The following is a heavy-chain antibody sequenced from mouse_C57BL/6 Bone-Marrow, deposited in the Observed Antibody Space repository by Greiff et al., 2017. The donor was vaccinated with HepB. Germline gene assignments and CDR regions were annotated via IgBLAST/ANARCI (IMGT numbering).Heavy chain of an antibody. J-gene: IGHJ4*01. CDR1: GFNIKDDY. Sequence: VQLQQSGAELVRPGASVKLSCTASGFNIKDDYMHWVKQRPEQGLEWIGWIDPENGDTEYASKFQGKATITVATTSNTAYLQLSSLTSEDTAVYYCTTHYDYGGEYYAMDYCGQGTSVTVTS. CDR3: TTHYDYGGEYYAMDY. D-gene: IGHD2-4*01. V-gene: IGHV14-4*01. CDR2: IDPENGDT.